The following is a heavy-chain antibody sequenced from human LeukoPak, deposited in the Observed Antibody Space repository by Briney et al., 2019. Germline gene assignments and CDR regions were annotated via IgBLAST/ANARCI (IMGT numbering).Heavy chain of an antibody. Sequence: PGGSLRLSCTSSGFNFGDYALSWFRQAPGKGLEWVSSISSSSSYIYYADSVKGRFTISRDNAKNSLYLQMNSLRAEDTAVYYCARLWQQQLVYGHLWVDYWGQGTLVTVSS. D-gene: IGHD6-13*01. CDR3: ARLWQQQLVYGHLWVDY. V-gene: IGHV3-21*01. CDR2: ISSSSSYI. J-gene: IGHJ4*02. CDR1: GFNFGDYA.